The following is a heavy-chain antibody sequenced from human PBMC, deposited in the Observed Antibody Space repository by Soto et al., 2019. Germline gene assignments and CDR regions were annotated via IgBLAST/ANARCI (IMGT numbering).Heavy chain of an antibody. J-gene: IGHJ4*02. CDR1: GFTFSNYA. CDR2: ISGSGEST. D-gene: IGHD3-16*02. V-gene: IGHV3-23*01. CDR3: AKVKDAFGGVIAYFDR. Sequence: GGSLRLSCAASGFTFSNYALSWVRQAPGKGLEWVSAISGSGESTYYSDSVRGRFTVSRDISKNILYLQMNSLRAEDTAVYYCAKVKDAFGGVIAYFDRWGQGTLVTAPQ.